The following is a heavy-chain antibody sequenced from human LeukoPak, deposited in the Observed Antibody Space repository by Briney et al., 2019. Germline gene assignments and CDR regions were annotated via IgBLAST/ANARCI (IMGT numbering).Heavy chain of an antibody. CDR3: ARSRFTTMVRGVSYYYGMDV. D-gene: IGHD3-10*01. CDR1: GYTFTSYG. J-gene: IGHJ6*02. CDR2: ISAYNGNT. Sequence: GASVKVSCKASGYTFTSYGISWGRQAPGQGLEWMGWISAYNGNTNYAQKLQGRVTMTTDTSTSTAYMELRSLRSDDTAVYYCARSRFTTMVRGVSYYYGMDVWGQGTTVTVSS. V-gene: IGHV1-18*01.